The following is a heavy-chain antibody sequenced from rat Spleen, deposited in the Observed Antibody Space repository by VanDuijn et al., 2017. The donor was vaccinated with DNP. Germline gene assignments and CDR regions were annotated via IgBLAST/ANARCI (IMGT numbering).Heavy chain of an antibody. Sequence: EVQLVETGGGLVQPGRSLKLSCVASGFTFSRNWMFWIRQAPGKGLEWVVSMNPDGSSSHYAASVKGRFTVSRDNAENTIYLQMNSLRSEDMATYYCIRWNSGHFDYWGQGVMVTVSS. CDR3: IRWNSGHFDY. V-gene: IGHV5-58*01. J-gene: IGHJ2*01. CDR1: GFTFSRNW. CDR2: MNPDGSSS. D-gene: IGHD4-3*01.